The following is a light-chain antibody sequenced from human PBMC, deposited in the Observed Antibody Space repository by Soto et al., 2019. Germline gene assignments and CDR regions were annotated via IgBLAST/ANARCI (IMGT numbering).Light chain of an antibody. CDR3: QQLNSYPPF. V-gene: IGKV1-9*01. CDR1: QGISSY. Sequence: DIQLTQSPSFLSASVGDRVTITCRASQGISSYLAWYQQKPGKAPKLLIYAASTLQSGVPSKFSGSGSGTEFTLTISSLQPEDFATYYCQQLNSYPPFFGSGTNVDIK. CDR2: AAS. J-gene: IGKJ3*01.